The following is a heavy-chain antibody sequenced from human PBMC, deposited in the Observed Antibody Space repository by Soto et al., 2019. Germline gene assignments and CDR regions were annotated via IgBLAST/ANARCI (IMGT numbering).Heavy chain of an antibody. J-gene: IGHJ4*02. CDR1: GGSVSSGSYY. Sequence: QVQLQESGPGLVKPSETLSLTCTVSGGSVSSGSYYWSWIRQPPGKGLEWIGYIYYSGSTNYNPSLKSRVTISVDTSKNQFSLKLSSVTAADTAVYYCARAPTWNYVGGVFDYWGQGTLVTVSS. CDR3: ARAPTWNYVGGVFDY. D-gene: IGHD1-7*01. V-gene: IGHV4-61*01. CDR2: IYYSGST.